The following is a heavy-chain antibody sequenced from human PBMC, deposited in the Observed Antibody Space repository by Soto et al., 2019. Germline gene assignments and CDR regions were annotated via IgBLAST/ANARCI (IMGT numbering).Heavy chain of an antibody. V-gene: IGHV1-18*01. J-gene: IGHJ4*02. Sequence: QVQLVQSGAEVKKPGASVKVSCKASGYTFTSYGFSWVRQAPGQGLEWMGWISAYNGNTNYAQKVQDRVTMTKDTSTSTADMGLRRLRSDDTTVYYWECSDYGGNLPQIAYWGQGTLVTVSS. D-gene: IGHD4-17*01. CDR1: GYTFTSYG. CDR3: ECSDYGGNLPQIAY. CDR2: ISAYNGNT.